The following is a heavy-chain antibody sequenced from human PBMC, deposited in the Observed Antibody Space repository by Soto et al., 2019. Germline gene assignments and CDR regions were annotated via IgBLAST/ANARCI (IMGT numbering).Heavy chain of an antibody. V-gene: IGHV5-51*01. Sequence: GESLKISYKGSGYSFTTYWIGWVRQMPGKGLEWMGIIYPGDSDTRYSPSFQGQVTISADKSTSTAYLQWSSLKASDTAMYYCARRDDSPTAEYFQHWGQGTLVTAPQ. D-gene: IGHD2-21*01. J-gene: IGHJ1*01. CDR2: IYPGDSDT. CDR3: ARRDDSPTAEYFQH. CDR1: GYSFTTYW.